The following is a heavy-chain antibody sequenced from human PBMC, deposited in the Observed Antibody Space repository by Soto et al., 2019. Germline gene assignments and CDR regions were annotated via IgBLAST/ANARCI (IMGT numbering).Heavy chain of an antibody. D-gene: IGHD7-27*01. Sequence: QVQLQESGPGLVKPSGTLSLTCAVSGGSISSRNWWSWVRQVPGKGLEWVGEIYHTGSTNYNPSLRSRSFLSVDKSKDQLSLELISVTAADTAVYYCARAGVTYGVDVWGQGTTVIVSS. CDR3: ARAGVTYGVDV. CDR2: IYHTGST. CDR1: GGSISSRNW. V-gene: IGHV4-4*02. J-gene: IGHJ6*02.